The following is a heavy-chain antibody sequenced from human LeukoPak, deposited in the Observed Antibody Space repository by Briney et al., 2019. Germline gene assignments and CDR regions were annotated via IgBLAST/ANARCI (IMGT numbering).Heavy chain of an antibody. V-gene: IGHV3-9*01. CDR3: ARDLVDTAMAIPFDY. J-gene: IGHJ4*02. CDR2: ISWNSGSI. D-gene: IGHD5-18*01. Sequence: PGGSLRLSCAASGFTFDDYAMHWVRQAPGKGLEWVSGISWNSGSIGYADSVKGRFTISRDNAKNSLYLQMNSLRAEDTAVYYCARDLVDTAMAIPFDYWGQGTLVTVSS. CDR1: GFTFDDYA.